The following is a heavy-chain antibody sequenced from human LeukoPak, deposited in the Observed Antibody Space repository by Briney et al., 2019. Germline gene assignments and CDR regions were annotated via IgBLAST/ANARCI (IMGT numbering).Heavy chain of an antibody. CDR3: ARGSVAAH. CDR1: GGYLRGYY. CDR2: INHSGST. Sequence: SETLSLTGAFYGGYLRGYYWSWIRQPPGKGLDWIGEINHSGSTNYNPSLKSRVTISVDTSKNQFSLKLSSGTAADTAVYYCARGSVAAHWGQGTLVTVSS. D-gene: IGHD6-19*01. J-gene: IGHJ4*02. V-gene: IGHV4-34*01.